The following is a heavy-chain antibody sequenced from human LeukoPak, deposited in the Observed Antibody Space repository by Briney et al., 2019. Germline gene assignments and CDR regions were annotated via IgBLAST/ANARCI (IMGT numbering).Heavy chain of an antibody. CDR1: GYSFSSSW. Sequence: GESLKISCKGSGYSFSSSWIGWVRQMPGKGLEWMGIIYPGDSDTRYSPSFQGQVTISADKSISTAYLQWSSLKASDTAMYYCARHRHSSSWYRPNYYYYYMDVWGKGTTVTVSS. D-gene: IGHD6-13*01. V-gene: IGHV5-51*01. CDR3: ARHRHSSSWYRPNYYYYYMDV. J-gene: IGHJ6*03. CDR2: IYPGDSDT.